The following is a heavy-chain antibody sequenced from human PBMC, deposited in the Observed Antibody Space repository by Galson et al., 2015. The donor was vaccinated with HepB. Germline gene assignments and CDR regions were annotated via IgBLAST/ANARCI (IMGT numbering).Heavy chain of an antibody. CDR3: ARDRSNNDY. Sequence: SVKVSCKASGYRLTNNGISWVRQAPGQGLEWMGWITSFTGNTNYAQNFQDRVTMTRDMSANTAYMELRSLRSDDTAVYYCARDRSNNDYWGRGTLVTVSS. D-gene: IGHD2/OR15-2a*01. V-gene: IGHV1-18*04. J-gene: IGHJ4*02. CDR1: GYRLTNNG. CDR2: ITSFTGNT.